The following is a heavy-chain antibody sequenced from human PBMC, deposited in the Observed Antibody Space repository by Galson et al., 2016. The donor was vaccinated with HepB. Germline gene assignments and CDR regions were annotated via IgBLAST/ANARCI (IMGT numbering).Heavy chain of an antibody. CDR1: GYSFTSYW. V-gene: IGHV5-51*03. CDR3: ARPTSTQGDSGYESSFDY. D-gene: IGHD5-12*01. CDR2: IYPDDSDT. Sequence: QSGAEVKKPGESLKISCKGSGYSFTSYWIGWVRQMPGKGLEWMGIIYPDDSDTRYSPSFQGQVTISADKSISTAYRQWSSLKASDTAMYYCARPTSTQGDSGYESSFDYWGQGTRVTVSS. J-gene: IGHJ4*02.